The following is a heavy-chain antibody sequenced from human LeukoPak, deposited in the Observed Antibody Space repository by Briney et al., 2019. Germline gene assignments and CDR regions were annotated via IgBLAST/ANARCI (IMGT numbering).Heavy chain of an antibody. CDR1: GFTFSSYS. J-gene: IGHJ4*02. D-gene: IGHD3-22*01. CDR3: ARDTVETYYYDSSGYLFDY. V-gene: IGHV3-21*01. CDR2: ISSSSSYI. Sequence: GGSLRLSCAASGFTFSSYSMNWVRQAPGKGLEWISSISSSSSYIYYADSVKGRLTISRDNAKNSLYLQMNSLRAEDTAVYYCARDTVETYYYDSSGYLFDYWGQGTLVTVSS.